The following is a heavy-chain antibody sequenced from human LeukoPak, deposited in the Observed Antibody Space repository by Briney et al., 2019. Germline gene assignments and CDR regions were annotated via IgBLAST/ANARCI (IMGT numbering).Heavy chain of an antibody. CDR1: GFTFSDYY. CDR2: ISSSGSTI. V-gene: IGHV3-11*04. J-gene: IGHJ4*02. Sequence: GGSLRLSCAASGFTFSDYYMSWIRQAPGKGLEWVSYISSSGSTIYYADSVKGRFTISRDNAKNSLYLQMNSLRAEDTAVYYCAREEGRRITIFGVVTPYYFDYWGQGTLVTVSS. CDR3: AREEGRRITIFGVVTPYYFDY. D-gene: IGHD3-3*01.